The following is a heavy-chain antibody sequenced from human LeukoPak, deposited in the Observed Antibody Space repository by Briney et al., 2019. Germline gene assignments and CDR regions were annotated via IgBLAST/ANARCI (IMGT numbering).Heavy chain of an antibody. CDR2: ISAYNGNT. Sequence: GASVKVSCKASGYTFTSYGISWVRQAPGQGLEWMGWISAYNGNTNYAQKLQGRVTMTTDTSTSTAYMELRSLRSDDTAVYYCARDRRVWWEPYYFDYWGQGTLVTVSS. CDR1: GYTFTSYG. CDR3: ARDRRVWWEPYYFDY. V-gene: IGHV1-18*01. J-gene: IGHJ4*02. D-gene: IGHD1-26*01.